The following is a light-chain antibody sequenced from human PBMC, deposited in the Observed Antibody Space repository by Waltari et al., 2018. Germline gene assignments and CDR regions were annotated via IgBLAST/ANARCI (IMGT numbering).Light chain of an antibody. CDR1: SSAVGGYNY. CDR2: EVN. Sequence: QSALTQPPSASGSPGQSVTISCTGTSSAVGGYNYVSWYQQHPGKAPNRMIYEVNKRPSGVPDRFSGSRSGNTASLTVSGLQAEDEADYYCSSYSGSNDYVVGTGTEVTVL. J-gene: IGLJ1*01. V-gene: IGLV2-8*01. CDR3: SSYSGSNDYV.